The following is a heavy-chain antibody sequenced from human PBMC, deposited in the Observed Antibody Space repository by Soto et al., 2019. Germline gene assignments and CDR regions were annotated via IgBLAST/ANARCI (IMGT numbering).Heavy chain of an antibody. D-gene: IGHD3-3*01. J-gene: IGHJ4*02. CDR2: IDNSGST. CDR1: AGSISNYF. CDR3: ARGGQDFWSGPFDY. Sequence: SETLSLTCTVSAGSISNYFCNWIRQPAGKGLEWIGRIDNSGSTNYNPSLKSWVTMSSDTSRSQFSLKLNSVTAADTAVYYCARGGQDFWSGPFDYWGQGALVTVSS. V-gene: IGHV4-4*07.